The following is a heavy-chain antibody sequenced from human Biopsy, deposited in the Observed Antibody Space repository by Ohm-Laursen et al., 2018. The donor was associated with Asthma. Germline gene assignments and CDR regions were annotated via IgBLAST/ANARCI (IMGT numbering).Heavy chain of an antibody. Sequence: SVKVSCKASGGTFSSYAISWVRQAPGQGLEWTGGIIPIFGTANYAQKFQGRVTITADESTSTAYMELSSLRSEDTAVYYCAESDYYGSGYYYGMDVWGQGTTVTVSS. CDR3: AESDYYGSGYYYGMDV. J-gene: IGHJ6*02. D-gene: IGHD3-10*01. CDR2: IIPIFGTA. V-gene: IGHV1-69*13. CDR1: GGTFSSYA.